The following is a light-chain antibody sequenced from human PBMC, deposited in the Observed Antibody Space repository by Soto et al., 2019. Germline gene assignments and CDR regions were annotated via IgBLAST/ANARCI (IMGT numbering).Light chain of an antibody. V-gene: IGKV3-15*01. CDR1: QSVTTN. CDR3: QQYNNWPPKT. J-gene: IGKJ1*01. Sequence: EVVMTQSPATLSVSPGERVTFSCRASQSVTTNLAWYQHKPGQSPRLLISDASTGASGIPARFSGSGSGTDFTLTISSLEPEDFAVYYCQQYNNWPPKTFGQGTKVDIK. CDR2: DAS.